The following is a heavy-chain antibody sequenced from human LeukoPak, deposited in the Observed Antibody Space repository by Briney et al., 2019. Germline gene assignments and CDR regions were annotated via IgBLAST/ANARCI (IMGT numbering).Heavy chain of an antibody. CDR1: GLTFSGSA. J-gene: IGHJ4*02. Sequence: GGSLRLSCAASGLTFSGSAMHWVRQASGKGLEWVGRIRSKANSYATAYAASVKGRFTISRDNAKNSLYLQMNSLRAEDTAVYYCAPLNWNYPLHFDYWGQGTLVTVSS. CDR2: IRSKANSYAT. V-gene: IGHV3-73*01. CDR3: APLNWNYPLHFDY. D-gene: IGHD1-7*01.